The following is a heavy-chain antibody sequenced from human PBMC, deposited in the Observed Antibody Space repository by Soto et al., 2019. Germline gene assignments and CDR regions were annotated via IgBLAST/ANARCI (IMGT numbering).Heavy chain of an antibody. V-gene: IGHV3-23*01. Sequence: VQLLESGGGLVQPGGSLRLSCAASGFTFSNYAMSWVHQAPGKGLEWVSAVSGSGGSTYYVDSVKGRFTISRDNSKNALYLQMNSLRAEDTAVYYCAKTYGVMEGDFDFWGQGTLVTVSS. CDR1: GFTFSNYA. CDR2: VSGSGGST. J-gene: IGHJ4*02. D-gene: IGHD3-16*01. CDR3: AKTYGVMEGDFDF.